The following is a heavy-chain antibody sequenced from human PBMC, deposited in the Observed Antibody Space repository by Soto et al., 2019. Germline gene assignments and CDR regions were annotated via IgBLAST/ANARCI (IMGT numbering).Heavy chain of an antibody. D-gene: IGHD6-19*01. Sequence: GGSLRLSCAASGLTFRSYWMHWVRQAPGKGLVWVSRINTDGSVAMYVDSVKGRFTISRDNAKNTLYLHMNSLRAEDTAVYYCAKYPRPIIIVVAGPDYWGQGTLVTVSS. CDR3: AKYPRPIIIVVAGPDY. CDR1: GLTFRSYW. CDR2: INTDGSVA. V-gene: IGHV3-74*03. J-gene: IGHJ4*02.